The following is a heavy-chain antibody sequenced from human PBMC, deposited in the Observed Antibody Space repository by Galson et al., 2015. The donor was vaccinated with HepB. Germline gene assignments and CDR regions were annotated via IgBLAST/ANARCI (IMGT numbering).Heavy chain of an antibody. D-gene: IGHD6-19*01. V-gene: IGHV1-69*04. Sequence: SVKVSCKASGGTFSSYTISWVRQAPGQGLEWMGRIIPILGIANYAQKFQGRVTITADKSTSTAYMELSSLRSEDTAVYYCAREEDSSGWAPVDYWGQGTLVTVSS. CDR2: IIPILGIA. CDR3: AREEDSSGWAPVDY. CDR1: GGTFSSYT. J-gene: IGHJ4*02.